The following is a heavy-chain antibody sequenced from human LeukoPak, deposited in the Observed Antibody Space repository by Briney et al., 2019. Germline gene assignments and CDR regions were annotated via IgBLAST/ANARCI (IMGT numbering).Heavy chain of an antibody. J-gene: IGHJ6*04. CDR1: GFTFSSYW. D-gene: IGHD1-14*01. CDR3: ARDTGYGMDV. CDR2: IKQDGSEK. Sequence: GGSLRLSCAASGFTFSSYWMNWVRQAPGKGLERVANIKQDGSEKYYVDSVKARFTVSRDNAKNSLYLQMNSLRAEDTAVYYCARDTGYGMDVWGKGTTVTVSS. V-gene: IGHV3-7*03.